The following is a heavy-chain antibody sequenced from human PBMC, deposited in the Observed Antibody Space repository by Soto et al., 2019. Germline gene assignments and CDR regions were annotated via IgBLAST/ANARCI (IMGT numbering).Heavy chain of an antibody. D-gene: IGHD4-17*01. J-gene: IGHJ4*02. CDR2: ISGSGERT. Sequence: GGSLRLSCAASGLTSSSYAMRWVRQAPGKGLEWVSGISGSGERTYYADSVKGRFTISRDNSNNMLYMQMNRLRAEDTAVYYCAKRLTTVTTVFDYWGQGTLVTVSS. CDR3: AKRLTTVTTVFDY. V-gene: IGHV3-23*01. CDR1: GLTSSSYA.